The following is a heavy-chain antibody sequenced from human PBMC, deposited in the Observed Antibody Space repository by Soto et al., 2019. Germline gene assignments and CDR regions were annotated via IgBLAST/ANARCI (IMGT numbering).Heavy chain of an antibody. CDR2: IYYTGNT. V-gene: IGHV4-31*03. J-gene: IGHJ4*02. Sequence: TLSLTCTVSGGSVSSGSYYWSWIRQHPGRGLEWIGYIYYTGNTYYNPSLKSRLAISVDTSKNQFSLKLTSVTAADTAVYYCARDPGSAYHHDHWGQGTLVTVSS. CDR1: GGSVSSGSYY. CDR3: ARDPGSAYHHDH. D-gene: IGHD3-3*01.